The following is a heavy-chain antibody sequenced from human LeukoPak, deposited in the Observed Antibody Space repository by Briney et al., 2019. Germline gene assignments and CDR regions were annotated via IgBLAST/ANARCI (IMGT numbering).Heavy chain of an antibody. Sequence: PSETLSLTCTVSGGSISGYYWSWSRQPPGKGVEWIGNLYYMRGAWYKSSLKSRVTTSVDTSRNEFSLKLSSVTAADTAVYFCVRHTSGSPFDAFNIWGQGTMVTVSS. J-gene: IGHJ3*02. D-gene: IGHD1-26*01. CDR3: VRHTSGSPFDAFNI. CDR1: GGSISGYY. CDR2: LYYMRGA. V-gene: IGHV4-59*08.